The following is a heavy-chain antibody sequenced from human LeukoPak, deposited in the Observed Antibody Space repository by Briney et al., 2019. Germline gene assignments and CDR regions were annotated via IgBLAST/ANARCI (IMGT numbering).Heavy chain of an antibody. V-gene: IGHV4-4*07. Sequence: ASETLSLTCTVSGGSISTYHWSWIRQPAGKGLEWIGRFHVTGSTNYNPSLKSRVTMSIDTSKNQFSLKLSSVTAADTAVYYCARDGLYSYGYSYFDYWGQGSLVTVFS. J-gene: IGHJ4*02. CDR3: ARDGLYSYGYSYFDY. D-gene: IGHD5-18*01. CDR1: GGSISTYH. CDR2: FHVTGST.